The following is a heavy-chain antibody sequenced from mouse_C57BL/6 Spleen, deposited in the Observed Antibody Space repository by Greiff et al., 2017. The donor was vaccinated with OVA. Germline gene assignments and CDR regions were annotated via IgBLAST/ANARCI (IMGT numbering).Heavy chain of an antibody. CDR3: ARAGYYGSGFAY. Sequence: QVQLQQPGAELVMPGASVKLSCKASGYTFTSYWMHWVKQRPGQGLEWIGEIDPSDSYTNYNQKFKGKSTLTVDKSSSTAYMQLSSLTSEDSAVYYCARAGYYGSGFAYWGQGTLVTVSA. CDR1: GYTFTSYW. J-gene: IGHJ3*01. D-gene: IGHD1-1*01. V-gene: IGHV1-69*01. CDR2: IDPSDSYT.